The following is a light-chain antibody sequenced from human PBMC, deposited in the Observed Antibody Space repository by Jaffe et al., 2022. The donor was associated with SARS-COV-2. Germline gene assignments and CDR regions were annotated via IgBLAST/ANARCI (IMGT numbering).Light chain of an antibody. V-gene: IGKV1-39*01. CDR2: GAS. Sequence: DIQVTQSPSSLSASVGDRVTITCRASQSISNYVNWYQQKPGKAPKLLIYGASSLESGVPSRFSGSGSGTDFTLTISSLQPEDFATYYCQQTYRFPLTFGGGTKVEI. CDR3: QQTYRFPLT. J-gene: IGKJ4*01. CDR1: QSISNY.